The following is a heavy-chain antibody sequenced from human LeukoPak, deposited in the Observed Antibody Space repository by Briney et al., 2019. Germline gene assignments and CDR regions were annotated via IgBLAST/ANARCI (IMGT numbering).Heavy chain of an antibody. D-gene: IGHD3-16*01. CDR2: IIPIFGTA. CDR1: GGTISSYA. CDR3: ARSALSRQPYYYYYMDV. Sequence: SVKVSNTSSGGTISSYASSWGQQAPGQRLWWMGGIIPIFGTANSAQKFQGRVTITTDESTSTAYMELSSLRSEDTAVYYCARSALSRQPYYYYYMDVWGKGTTVTVSS. V-gene: IGHV1-69*05. J-gene: IGHJ6*03.